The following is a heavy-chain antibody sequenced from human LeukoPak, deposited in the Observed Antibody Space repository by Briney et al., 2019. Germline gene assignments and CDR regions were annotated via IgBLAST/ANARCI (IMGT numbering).Heavy chain of an antibody. D-gene: IGHD4-17*01. CDR2: IYYSGST. CDR3: ARSAQTVTTFPLDY. Sequence: SETLSLTCTVSGGSASSGGYYWSWIRQHPGQGLEWIGYIYYSGSTYYNPSLQSRVTISVDTSKNQFSLKLSSVTAADTAVYYCARSAQTVTTFPLDYWGQGTLVTVSS. J-gene: IGHJ4*02. V-gene: IGHV4-31*03. CDR1: GGSASSGGYY.